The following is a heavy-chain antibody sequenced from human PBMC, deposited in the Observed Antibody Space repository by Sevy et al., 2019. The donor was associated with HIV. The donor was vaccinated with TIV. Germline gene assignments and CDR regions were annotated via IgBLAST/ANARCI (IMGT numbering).Heavy chain of an antibody. D-gene: IGHD3-16*01. V-gene: IGHV1-2*06. CDR1: GYTFIGYY. CDR3: ACYAIDVFYI. CDR2: INPNSGGT. Sequence: ASVKVSCQASGYTFIGYYIHWVRQAPGQGLEGMGRINPNSGGTNYAQKFQGRVTMTRDTSISTAYMELSRLRSDDTAVYYCACYAIDVFYIWGQGTMVTVSS. J-gene: IGHJ3*02.